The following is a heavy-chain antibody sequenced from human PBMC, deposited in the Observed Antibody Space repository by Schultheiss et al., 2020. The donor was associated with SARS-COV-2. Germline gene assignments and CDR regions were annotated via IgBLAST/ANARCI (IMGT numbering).Heavy chain of an antibody. CDR1: GFTFSSYS. CDR3: ARDLDSKGLYYMDV. J-gene: IGHJ6*03. V-gene: IGHV3-21*01. D-gene: IGHD4-11*01. CDR2: ISSSSSYI. Sequence: GESLKISCAASGFTFSSYSMNWVRQAPGKGLEWVSSISSSSSYIYYADSVKGRFTISRDNSKNTLYLQMDSLRAEDTAVYYCARDLDSKGLYYMDVWGKGTTVTVSS.